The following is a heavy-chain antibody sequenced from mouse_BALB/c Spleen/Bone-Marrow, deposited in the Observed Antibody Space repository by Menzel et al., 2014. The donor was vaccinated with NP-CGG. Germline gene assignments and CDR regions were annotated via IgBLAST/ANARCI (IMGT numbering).Heavy chain of an antibody. J-gene: IGHJ2*01. CDR2: INPYNDGT. V-gene: IGHV1-14*01. CDR3: ARPRQLGLPYYFDY. CDR1: GYTFTSYV. D-gene: IGHD3-2*01. Sequence: EVKLMESGPELVKPGASVKMSCKASGYTFTSYVMHWAKQKPGQGLEWIGYINPYNDGTKYNEKFKGKASLTSDKSSSTAYMELSSLTSEDSAVYYCARPRQLGLPYYFDYWGQDTTLTVSS.